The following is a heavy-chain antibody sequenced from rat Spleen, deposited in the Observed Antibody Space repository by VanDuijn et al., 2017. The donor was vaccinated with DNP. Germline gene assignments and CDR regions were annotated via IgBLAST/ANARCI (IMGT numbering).Heavy chain of an antibody. V-gene: IGHV3-1*01. CDR3: ARGVYGSYDYWYFDY. D-gene: IGHD1-8*01. CDR2: INYSGST. J-gene: IGHJ2*01. CDR1: GYSITSNF. Sequence: EVQLQESGSGLVKPSQSLSLTCSVTGYSITSNFWGWIRKFPGNKMEWIGHINYSGSTNYNPSLKSRISITRDTSKNQFFLQLNSVTTEDTATYYCARGVYGSYDYWYFDYWGQGVMVTVSS.